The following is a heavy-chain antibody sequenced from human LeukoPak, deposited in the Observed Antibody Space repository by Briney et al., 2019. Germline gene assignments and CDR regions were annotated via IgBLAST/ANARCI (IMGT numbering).Heavy chain of an antibody. CDR3: ARYSSSWNY. D-gene: IGHD6-13*01. CDR2: IYYSGST. V-gene: IGHV4-39*07. CDR1: GGSISSSSYY. Sequence: PSETLSLTCTVSGGSISSSSYYWGWIRQPPGKGLEWIGSIYYSGSTYYNPSLKSRVTISVDTSKNQFSLKLSSVTAADTAVYYCARYSSSWNYWGQGTLVTVSS. J-gene: IGHJ4*02.